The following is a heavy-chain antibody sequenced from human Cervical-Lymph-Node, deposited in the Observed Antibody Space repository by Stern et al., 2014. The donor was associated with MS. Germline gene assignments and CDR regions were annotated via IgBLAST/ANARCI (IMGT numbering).Heavy chain of an antibody. CDR2: ISTYNGNT. Sequence: VQLVQSGAEVKKPGASVKVSCKASGYTFTSYGITWVRQAPGQGLEWIGWISTYNGNTNYAQNLQGRITMTTDTSTSTAYMELRSLRSDDTAVYYCARDGAYYYDSSGDLDYWGQGTLVTVSS. J-gene: IGHJ4*02. D-gene: IGHD3-22*01. CDR3: ARDGAYYYDSSGDLDY. CDR1: GYTFTSYG. V-gene: IGHV1-18*01.